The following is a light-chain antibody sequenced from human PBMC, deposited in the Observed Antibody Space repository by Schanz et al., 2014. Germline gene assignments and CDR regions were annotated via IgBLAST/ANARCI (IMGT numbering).Light chain of an antibody. Sequence: EIVLTQSTATLSLSTLTCGASQNFTNISLGWNQHKPGLAPRVLIYGASNRATGIPARFSGSGSGTDFTLTISRLEPEDFAVYYCQQSGSSPFTFGPGTKVDIK. CDR3: QQSGSSPFT. CDR2: GAS. V-gene: IGKV3D-20*01. J-gene: IGKJ3*01. CDR1: QNFTNIS.